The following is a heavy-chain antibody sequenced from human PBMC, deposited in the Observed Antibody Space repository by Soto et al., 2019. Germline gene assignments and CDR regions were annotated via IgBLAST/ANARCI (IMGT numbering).Heavy chain of an antibody. J-gene: IGHJ6*02. CDR1: GGTFSSYA. V-gene: IGHV1-69*13. Sequence: SVKVSCKTSGGTFSSYAISWVRQAPGQGLEWMGGIIPIFGTANYAQKFQGRVTITADESTSTAYMELSSLRSEDTAVYYCATQDYGDSYYYGMDVWGRGTTVTASS. CDR2: IIPIFGTA. D-gene: IGHD4-17*01. CDR3: ATQDYGDSYYYGMDV.